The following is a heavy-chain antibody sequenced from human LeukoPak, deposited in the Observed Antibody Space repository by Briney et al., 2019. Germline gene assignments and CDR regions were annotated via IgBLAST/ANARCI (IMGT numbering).Heavy chain of an antibody. CDR1: GFTFSSYA. Sequence: GRSLRLSCAASGFTFSSYAMHWVRQAPGKGLEWVAVISYDGSNKYYADSVKGRFTIPRDNSKNTLYLQMNSLSAEDTAVYYCARDSNEVVVVAATTYYYYGMDVWGQGTTVTVSS. CDR2: ISYDGSNK. CDR3: ARDSNEVVVVAATTYYYYGMDV. V-gene: IGHV3-30-3*01. J-gene: IGHJ6*02. D-gene: IGHD2-15*01.